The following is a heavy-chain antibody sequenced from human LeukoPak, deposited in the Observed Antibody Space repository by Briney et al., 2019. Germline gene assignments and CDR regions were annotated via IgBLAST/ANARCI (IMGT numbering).Heavy chain of an antibody. J-gene: IGHJ4*02. V-gene: IGHV3-43*01. D-gene: IGHD3-9*01. Sequence: GGSLRLSCAASGFTFDDYTMHWVRQAPGKGLEWVSLISWDGGSTYYADSVKGRFTISRDNSKNSLYLQMNSLRTENTALYYCAKGGDYDILTGLDYWGQGTLVTVSS. CDR3: AKGGDYDILTGLDY. CDR1: GFTFDDYT. CDR2: ISWDGGST.